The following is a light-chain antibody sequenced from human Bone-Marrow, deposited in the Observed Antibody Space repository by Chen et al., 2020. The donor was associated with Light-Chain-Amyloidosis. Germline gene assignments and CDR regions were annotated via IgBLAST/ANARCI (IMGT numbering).Light chain of an antibody. CDR3: QSYDSSLSGVV. J-gene: IGLJ3*02. CDR1: TYNIGAGFD. V-gene: IGLV1-40*01. CDR2: GIN. Sequence: QSVLTQPPSVSGAPGPRLTISCTRCTYNIGAGFDVHWYQQPPGTVPKLLIYGINNWPSGVPDRFSGSKSGTSASLAITGLQAEDGADYYCQSYDSSLSGVVFGGGTKLTVL.